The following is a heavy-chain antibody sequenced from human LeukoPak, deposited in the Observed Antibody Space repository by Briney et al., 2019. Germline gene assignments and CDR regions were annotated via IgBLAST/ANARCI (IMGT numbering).Heavy chain of an antibody. J-gene: IGHJ3*02. CDR3: AKDASLTGAFDI. V-gene: IGHV3-9*01. CDR2: ISWNSGVI. Sequence: GGSLRLSCAASGFTFDDYAMHWVRQAPGKGLEWVSGISWNSGVIGYADSVKGRFTISRDNAKNSLYLQMNSLRADDTALYYCAKDASLTGAFDIWGQGTMVTVSS. D-gene: IGHD1-14*01. CDR1: GFTFDDYA.